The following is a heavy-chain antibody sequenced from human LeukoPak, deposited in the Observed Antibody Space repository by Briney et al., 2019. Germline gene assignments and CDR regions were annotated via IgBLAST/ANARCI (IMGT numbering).Heavy chain of an antibody. V-gene: IGHV3-11*04. CDR1: GFTFRDYY. D-gene: IGHD5-12*01. CDR2: ISSSGSTI. J-gene: IGHJ4*02. CDR3: ARDKGHLVATFDY. Sequence: PGGSLRLSCAASGFTFRDYYMTWLRQAPGKGLEWVSYISSSGSTIYYADSVKGRFTISRDNAKNSLYLQMNSLRAEDTAVYYCARDKGHLVATFDYWGQGTLVTVSS.